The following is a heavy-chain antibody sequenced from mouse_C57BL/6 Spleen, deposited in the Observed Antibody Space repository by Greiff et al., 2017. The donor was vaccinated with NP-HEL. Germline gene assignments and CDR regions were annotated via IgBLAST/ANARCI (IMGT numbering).Heavy chain of an antibody. CDR2: IYPGDGDT. D-gene: IGHD2-3*01. V-gene: IGHV1-82*01. CDR3: ARTHAGYGGAMDY. J-gene: IGHJ4*01. Sequence: VQLQQSGPELVKPGASVKISCKASGYAFSSSWMNWVKQRPGKGLEWIGRIYPGDGDTNYNGKFKGKATLTADKSSSTAYMQLSRLTAEDSEVCFCARTHAGYGGAMDYWGQGTSVTVSS. CDR1: GYAFSSSW.